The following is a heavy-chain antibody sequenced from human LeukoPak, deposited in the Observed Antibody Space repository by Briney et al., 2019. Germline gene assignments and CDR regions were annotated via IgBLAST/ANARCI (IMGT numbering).Heavy chain of an antibody. D-gene: IGHD3-3*02. V-gene: IGHV3-23*01. CDR3: ARAFLGGDY. CDR1: GFTFSSYA. CDR2: ISGSGGST. Sequence: GGSLRLSCAASGFTFSSYAMSWVRQAPGKGLEWVSGISGSGGSTYYADSVKGRFTISRDNAKNSLYLQMSRLRDEDTAVYYCARAFLGGDYWGQGTLVTVSS. J-gene: IGHJ4*02.